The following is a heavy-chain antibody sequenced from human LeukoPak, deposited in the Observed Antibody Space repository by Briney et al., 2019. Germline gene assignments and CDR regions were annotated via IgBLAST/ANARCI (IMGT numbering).Heavy chain of an antibody. CDR2: IYTSGST. CDR1: GYSLSSYY. Sequence: PSETLSLTCTVPGYSLSSYYWTWIRQPAGKGLEWIGRIYTSGSTNYNPSLKSRVTMSVDTSKNQFTLKLSSVTAADTAVYYCARDLGYWGQGTLVTVPS. J-gene: IGHJ4*02. D-gene: IGHD7-27*01. CDR3: ARDLGY. V-gene: IGHV4-4*07.